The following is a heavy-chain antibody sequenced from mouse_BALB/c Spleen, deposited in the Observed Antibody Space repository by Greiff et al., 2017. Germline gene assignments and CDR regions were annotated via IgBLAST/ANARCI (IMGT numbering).Heavy chain of an antibody. D-gene: IGHD1-1*01. Sequence: QVQLQQPGAELVMPGASVKMSCKASGYTFTDYWMHWVKQRPGQGLEWIGAIDTSDSYTSYNQKFKGKATLTVDESSSTAYMQLSSLTSEDSAVEYCARRGIYYYGSSLFDYWGQGTTLTVSS. CDR1: GYTFTDYW. CDR2: IDTSDSYT. CDR3: ARRGIYYYGSSLFDY. J-gene: IGHJ2*01. V-gene: IGHV1-69*01.